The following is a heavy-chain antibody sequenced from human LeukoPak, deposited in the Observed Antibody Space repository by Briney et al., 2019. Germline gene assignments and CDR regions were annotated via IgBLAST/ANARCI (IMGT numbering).Heavy chain of an antibody. CDR3: AKDRGVLTGYYPDY. J-gene: IGHJ4*02. D-gene: IGHD3-9*01. CDR2: IRYDGNNK. V-gene: IGHV3-30*02. Sequence: GGSLRLSCAASGFTFSGFGMHWVRQAPGKGLEWVAFIRYDGNNKYYADSVKGRFTISRDNSKNTLSLQMNSLKVEDTAVYHCAKDRGVLTGYYPDYWGQGTLVTVSS. CDR1: GFTFSGFG.